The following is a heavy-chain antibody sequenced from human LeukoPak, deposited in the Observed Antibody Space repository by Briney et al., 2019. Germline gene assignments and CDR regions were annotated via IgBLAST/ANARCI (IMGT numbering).Heavy chain of an antibody. J-gene: IGHJ4*02. D-gene: IGHD1-14*01. V-gene: IGHV4-39*01. CDR2: IYYSGST. CDR1: GGSISSSSYY. Sequence: SETLSLTCTVSGGSISSSSYYWGWIRQPPGKGLEWIGSIYYSGSTYYNPSLKSRVTISVDTSKNQFSLKLSSVTAADTAVYYCARRTLGFDYWGQGTLVTASS. CDR3: ARRTLGFDY.